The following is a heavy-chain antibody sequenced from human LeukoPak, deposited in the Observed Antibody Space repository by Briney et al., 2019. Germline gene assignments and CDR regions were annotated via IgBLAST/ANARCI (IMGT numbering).Heavy chain of an antibody. CDR3: ATGSNYYSGAFDI. CDR2: MNPNSGNT. V-gene: IGHV1-8*01. J-gene: IGHJ3*02. CDR1: GYTFTSYD. Sequence: ASVKVSCKASGYTFTSYDINWVRQAAGQGLEWMGWMNPNSGNTGYAQKFQGRVTMTRNTSISTAYMELSSLRSEDTAVYYCATGSNYYSGAFDIWGQGTMVTVSS. D-gene: IGHD4-11*01.